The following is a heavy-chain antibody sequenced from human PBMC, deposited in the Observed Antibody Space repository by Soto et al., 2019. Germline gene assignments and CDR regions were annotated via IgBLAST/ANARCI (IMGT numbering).Heavy chain of an antibody. Sequence: SETLSLTCAVSGGSIRSGGFSLSWIRQSPGKGLELIGYIYYSGSTYYNPSLKSRVTISVDRSKNEFSLRLSSVTAADTAVYYCARATFIRKGYYDATDYYYFDYWGQGTLVTVSS. CDR1: GGSIRSGGFS. CDR2: IYYSGST. D-gene: IGHD3-22*01. J-gene: IGHJ4*02. CDR3: ARATFIRKGYYDATDYYYFDY. V-gene: IGHV4-30-2*06.